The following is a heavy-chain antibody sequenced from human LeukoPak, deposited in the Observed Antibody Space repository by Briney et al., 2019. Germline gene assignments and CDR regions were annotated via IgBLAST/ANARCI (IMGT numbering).Heavy chain of an antibody. CDR2: IFYTGSA. CDR3: ARRGIAAAAHFGY. CDR1: GGSISSGRYY. V-gene: IGHV4-39*01. J-gene: IGHJ4*02. D-gene: IGHD6-13*01. Sequence: SETLSLICTVSGGSISSGRYYWGWIRQPPGKRLEWIGSIFYTGSAHYNPSLESRVIISIDTAKNQFSLKVRSVTAADTAVYFCARRGIAAAAHFGYWGQGSLVTVSS.